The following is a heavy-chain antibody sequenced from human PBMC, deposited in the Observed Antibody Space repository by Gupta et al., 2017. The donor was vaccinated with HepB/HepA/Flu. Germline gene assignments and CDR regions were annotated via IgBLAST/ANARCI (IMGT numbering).Heavy chain of an antibody. CDR2: FGSDMRI. CDR1: GFSVGSNA. J-gene: IGHJ6*03. Sequence: HVLESGGGLVQPGGSLRLSCAASGFSVGSNAMAWVRQAPGKGLEWVSGFGSDMRIHYTDSVRGRFTISRDTLRNTVSLQMNNLRAEDTAVYYCAKDLYFWSAMDVWGEGTTVTVSS. V-gene: IGHV3-23*01. D-gene: IGHD3-3*01. CDR3: AKDLYFWSAMDV.